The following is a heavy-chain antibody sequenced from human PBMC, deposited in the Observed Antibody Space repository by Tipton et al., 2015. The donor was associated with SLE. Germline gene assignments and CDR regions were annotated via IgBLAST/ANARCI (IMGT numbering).Heavy chain of an antibody. CDR2: IYISGST. D-gene: IGHD5-12*01. J-gene: IGHJ4*02. CDR1: GGSISSGSYY. CDR3: ASYSGYDSLFDY. Sequence: TLSLTCTVSGGSISSGSYYWSWIRQPAGKGLEWIGRIYISGSTNYNPSLKSRVTISVDTSKNQFSLKLSSVTAADTAVYYCASYSGYDSLFDYWGQGTLVTVSS. V-gene: IGHV4-61*02.